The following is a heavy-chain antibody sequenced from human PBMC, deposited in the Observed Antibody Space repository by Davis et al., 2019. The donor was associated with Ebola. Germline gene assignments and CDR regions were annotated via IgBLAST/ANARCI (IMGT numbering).Heavy chain of an antibody. CDR1: GGSISSSNW. D-gene: IGHD5-18*01. CDR2: IYHSGST. J-gene: IGHJ6*02. V-gene: IGHV4-4*02. Sequence: SETLSLTCAVSGGSISSSNWWSWVRQPPGKGLERIGEIYHSGSTYYNPSLKSRVTISVDTSKNQFSLKLSSVTAADTAVYYCARGEAMALYYGMDVWGQGTTVTVSS. CDR3: ARGEAMALYYGMDV.